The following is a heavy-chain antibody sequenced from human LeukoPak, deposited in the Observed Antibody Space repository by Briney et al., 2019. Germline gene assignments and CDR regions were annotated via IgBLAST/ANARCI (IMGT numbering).Heavy chain of an antibody. CDR1: GFTLSIYA. Sequence: PGGSLRLSCAASGFTLSIYAMSWVRQSPGKGLEWVSAIGGSGATTYYVDCVKGWFTISRDNSKNTLYLQINSLIAEDTAVYYCASSRWLRHFDYWGQGTLVTVSS. V-gene: IGHV3-23*01. CDR2: IGGSGATT. J-gene: IGHJ4*02. D-gene: IGHD5-12*01. CDR3: ASSRWLRHFDY.